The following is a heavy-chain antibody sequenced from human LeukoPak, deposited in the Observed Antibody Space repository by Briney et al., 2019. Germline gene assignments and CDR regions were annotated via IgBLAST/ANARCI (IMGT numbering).Heavy chain of an antibody. D-gene: IGHD3-10*01. V-gene: IGHV4-59*01. CDR3: ARQLGDYYGSGSPYYFDY. J-gene: IGHJ4*02. CDR2: IYYSGST. CDR1: GGSISSYY. Sequence: SETLSLTCSVSGGSISSYYWSWIRQPPGKGLEWIGYIYYSGSTKYNPSLKSRVTISVDTSKNQFSLKLSSVTAADTAVYYCARQLGDYYGSGSPYYFDYWGQGTLVTVSS.